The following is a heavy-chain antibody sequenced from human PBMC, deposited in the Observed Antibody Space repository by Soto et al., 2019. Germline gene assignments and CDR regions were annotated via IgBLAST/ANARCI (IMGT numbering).Heavy chain of an antibody. J-gene: IGHJ6*02. CDR1: GYSFTSYW. CDR3: ARHARGLVPAASQTVYYYYGMDV. CDR2: IYPGDYDT. Sequence: GESLKISCKGSGYSFTSYWIAWVRQMPGKGLEWMGIIYPGDYDTRYSPSFQGQVAISVDKSISTAYLQWSSLKASDTAMYYCARHARGLVPAASQTVYYYYGMDVWGQGTTVTVSS. D-gene: IGHD2-2*01. V-gene: IGHV5-51*01.